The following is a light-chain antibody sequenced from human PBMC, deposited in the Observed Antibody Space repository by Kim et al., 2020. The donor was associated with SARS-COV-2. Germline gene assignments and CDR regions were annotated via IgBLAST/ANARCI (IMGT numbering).Light chain of an antibody. CDR1: QSISTSY. V-gene: IGKV3-20*01. Sequence: EVVLTQSPGTLSLSPGERATLSCRASQSISTSYLAWYQQKAGQAPRLIIYTTSSRATGIPDRFSGRGSGTDFTLTINRLEPEDFAVYYCQQYSPSPPWTFGQGTKVGIK. CDR3: QQYSPSPPWT. CDR2: TTS. J-gene: IGKJ1*01.